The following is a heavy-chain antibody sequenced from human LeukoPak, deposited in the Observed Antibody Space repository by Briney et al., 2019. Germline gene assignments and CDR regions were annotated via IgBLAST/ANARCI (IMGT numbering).Heavy chain of an antibody. Sequence: PSETLSLTCVVSGGSISSSNWWSWVRQPPEKGLEWIGEISHDGSTNYNPSLKSRVTISVDKSNNHFSLKLTSVTAADTATYYCARGDNYVFDVWGRGTLVSVSS. V-gene: IGHV4-4*02. CDR1: GGSISSSNW. J-gene: IGHJ2*01. D-gene: IGHD5-24*01. CDR3: ARGDNYVFDV. CDR2: ISHDGST.